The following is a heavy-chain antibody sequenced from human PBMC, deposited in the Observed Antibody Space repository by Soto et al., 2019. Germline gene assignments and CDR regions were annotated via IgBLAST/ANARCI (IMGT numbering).Heavy chain of an antibody. CDR3: ARDRSRDFWSVYDFDY. Sequence: ASVKVSCKASGYTFTGYYMHWVRQAPGQGLEWMGWINPNSGGTNYAQKFQGWVTMTRDTSISTAYMELSRLRSDDTAVYYCARDRSRDFWSVYDFDYWGQGTLVTVSS. V-gene: IGHV1-2*04. J-gene: IGHJ4*02. CDR1: GYTFTGYY. CDR2: INPNSGGT. D-gene: IGHD3-3*01.